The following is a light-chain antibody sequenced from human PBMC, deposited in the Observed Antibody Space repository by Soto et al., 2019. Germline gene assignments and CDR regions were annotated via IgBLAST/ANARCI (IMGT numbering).Light chain of an antibody. Sequence: QSVLTQPPSASGTPGQTVTISCSGSRSNIGSNPVKWYQQPPGTAPKLLIYRNNERPSGVPDRFSGSKSGTSASLAISGLRSEDEADYHCSTRDYSPYGSVFGGGTKLTVL. CDR1: RSNIGSNP. CDR3: STRDYSPYGSV. CDR2: RNN. J-gene: IGLJ3*02. V-gene: IGLV1-44*01.